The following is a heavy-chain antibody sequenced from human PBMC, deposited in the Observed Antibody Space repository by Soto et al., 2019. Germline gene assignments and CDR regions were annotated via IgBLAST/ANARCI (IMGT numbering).Heavy chain of an antibody. CDR1: GFTFSSFG. J-gene: IGHJ4*02. D-gene: IGHD3-3*01. Sequence: GGSLRLSCAAPGFTFSSFGMHWVRQAPGKGLEWVAVISFDDSFKYYSDSVKGRFTISRDNSRSTLFLQMDSLRPEDTAVYHCAKNLDLWNGYYQSIDFWGQGTLVTVSS. V-gene: IGHV3-30*18. CDR2: ISFDDSFK. CDR3: AKNLDLWNGYYQSIDF.